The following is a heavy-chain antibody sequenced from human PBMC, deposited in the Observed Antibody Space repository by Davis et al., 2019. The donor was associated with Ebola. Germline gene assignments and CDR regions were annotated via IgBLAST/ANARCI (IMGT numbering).Heavy chain of an antibody. Sequence: PSETLSLTCTVSGGSISSSSYYWGWIRQPPGKGLEWIGSVYYSGSTYYNPSLKSRVTMSVDRSKNQFSLKLSSVTAADTAVYYCARLTRRQLGHSDYWGQGTLVTVSS. CDR1: GGSISSSSYY. CDR2: VYYSGST. CDR3: ARLTRRQLGHSDY. D-gene: IGHD6-6*01. J-gene: IGHJ4*02. V-gene: IGHV4-39*01.